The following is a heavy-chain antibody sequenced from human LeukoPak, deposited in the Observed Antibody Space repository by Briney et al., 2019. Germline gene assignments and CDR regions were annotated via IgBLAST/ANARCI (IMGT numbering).Heavy chain of an antibody. D-gene: IGHD1-26*01. J-gene: IGHJ4*02. V-gene: IGHV3-30-3*01. CDR1: GFTFRNYA. CDR3: ARDLSEKYSTDY. CDR2: ISYDGNVK. Sequence: GGSLRLSCAVSGFTFRNYAIHWVRQAPGKGLEWVAFISYDGNVKYYADSVKGRFTISRDNSRNTLDLQMNSLRPEDTAIYYCARDLSEKYSTDYWGQGTLVTVSS.